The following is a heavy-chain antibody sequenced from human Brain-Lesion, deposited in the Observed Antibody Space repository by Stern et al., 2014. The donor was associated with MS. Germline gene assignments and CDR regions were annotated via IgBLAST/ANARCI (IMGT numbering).Heavy chain of an antibody. CDR2: ISYDGNRN. Sequence: VQLVESGGGVVKPGRSLRLSCAASGFTFSSHGMHWVRQAPGKGLEWVALISYDGNRNYYGDSVKGRFTISRDNSQKMLYLQMNSLRAEDTAVYYCAKGGDYYDSSAYYYEGNYYQYGLDVWGQGTAVTVSS. J-gene: IGHJ6*02. CDR3: AKGGDYYDSSAYYYEGNYYQYGLDV. D-gene: IGHD3-22*01. CDR1: GFTFSSHG. V-gene: IGHV3-30*18.